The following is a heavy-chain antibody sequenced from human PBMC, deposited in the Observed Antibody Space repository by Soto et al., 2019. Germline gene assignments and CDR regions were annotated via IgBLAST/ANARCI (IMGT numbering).Heavy chain of an antibody. CDR3: AKMGAVALCYFDL. CDR1: GFTFSSYA. J-gene: IGHJ2*01. CDR2: ISGSGGST. Sequence: EVQLLESGGGLVQPGGSLRLSCAASGFTFSSYAMSWVRQAPGKGLEWVSAISGSGGSTYYADSVKGRFTISRDNSKNTLYLQMNRLRAEDTAGYYCAKMGAVALCYFDLCGLGTLVTVSS. D-gene: IGHD6-19*01. V-gene: IGHV3-23*01.